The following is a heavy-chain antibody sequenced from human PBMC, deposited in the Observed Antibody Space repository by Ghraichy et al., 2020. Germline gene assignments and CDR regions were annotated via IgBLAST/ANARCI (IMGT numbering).Heavy chain of an antibody. D-gene: IGHD3-22*01. V-gene: IGHV4-59*01. CDR3: ARGGYYYDSSGYYD. CDR2: IYYSGST. Sequence: SETLSLTCTVSGGSISSYYWSWIRQPPGKGLEWIGYIYYSGSTNYNPSLKSRVTISVDTSKHQFSLKLSSVTAADTAVYYCARGGYYYDSSGYYDWGQGTLVTVSS. J-gene: IGHJ4*02. CDR1: GGSISSYY.